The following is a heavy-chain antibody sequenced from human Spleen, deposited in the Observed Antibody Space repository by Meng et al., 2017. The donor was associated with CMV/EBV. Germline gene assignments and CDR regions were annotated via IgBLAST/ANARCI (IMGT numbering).Heavy chain of an antibody. V-gene: IGHV3-7*01. CDR2: IKQDGNEK. CDR3: ARGGRSFWSGYQDY. D-gene: IGHD3-3*01. CDR1: GFTFSSYW. J-gene: IGHJ4*02. Sequence: ASGFTFSSYWMTWVRQAPGKGLEWVANIKQDGNEKYYVDSVRGRFTISRDDAKNSLYLQMNSLRAEDTAVYYCARGGRSFWSGYQDYWGQGILVTVSS.